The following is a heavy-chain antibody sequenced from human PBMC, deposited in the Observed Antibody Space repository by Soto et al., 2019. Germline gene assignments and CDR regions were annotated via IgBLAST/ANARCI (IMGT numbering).Heavy chain of an antibody. J-gene: IGHJ4*02. CDR1: GGSVSSGSDY. D-gene: IGHD6-13*01. CDR2: IYNSGST. V-gene: IGHV4-61*01. Sequence: SETLSLTCTVSGGSVSSGSDYWSWIRQPPGRGLEWIGYIYNSGSTDYNTSLKSRVTISVDTSKNQFSLKLTSVTAADTAVYYCASGSSASAYIDYWDQGTQVTSPQ. CDR3: ASGSSASAYIDY.